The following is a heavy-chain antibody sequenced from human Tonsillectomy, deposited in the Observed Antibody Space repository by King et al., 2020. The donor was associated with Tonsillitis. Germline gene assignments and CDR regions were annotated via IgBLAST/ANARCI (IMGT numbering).Heavy chain of an antibody. D-gene: IGHD3-22*01. CDR1: GYTFTNYV. Sequence: VQLVESGAEVKKPGASVKVSCKASGYTFTNYVITWVRQAPGQGLEWMGWIXPYNGNTNYAQKFQGRVTMTTDTSTSTAYMDLRSLRSDDTAVYYCARDQRNYYDSSGYPVDYWGQGTLVTVSS. CDR2: IXPYNGNT. CDR3: ARDQRNYYDSSGYPVDY. J-gene: IGHJ4*02. V-gene: IGHV1-18*04.